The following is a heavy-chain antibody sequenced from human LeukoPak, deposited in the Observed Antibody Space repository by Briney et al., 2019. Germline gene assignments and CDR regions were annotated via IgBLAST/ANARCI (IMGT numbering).Heavy chain of an antibody. CDR3: TRDEGATETTYRFDH. J-gene: IGHJ4*02. Sequence: GGSLRLSCAASGIAFSDSAMYWVRQAPGKGLEWVGNIKEDGSEKYYIDSVKGRFTISRDNAKNLLFLQMTSLRAEDTAVYYCTRDEGATETTYRFDHWGQGTLVTVSS. CDR1: GIAFSDSA. D-gene: IGHD4-17*01. V-gene: IGHV3-7*01. CDR2: IKEDGSEK.